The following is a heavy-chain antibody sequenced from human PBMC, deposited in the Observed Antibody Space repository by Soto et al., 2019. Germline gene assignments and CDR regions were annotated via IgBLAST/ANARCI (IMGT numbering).Heavy chain of an antibody. CDR2: ISHTGNTI. V-gene: IGHV3-23*01. J-gene: IGHJ4*02. Sequence: GGSLRLSCAASGFTFSNFAMSWVRQAPGKGLEWVSSISHTGNTIYYADSVKGRFTISRDNSKNTVYLQMNSQRAEDTALYYCVKDQGSGWHFEYWGQGTQVTVSS. CDR1: GFTFSNFA. CDR3: VKDQGSGWHFEY. D-gene: IGHD6-19*01.